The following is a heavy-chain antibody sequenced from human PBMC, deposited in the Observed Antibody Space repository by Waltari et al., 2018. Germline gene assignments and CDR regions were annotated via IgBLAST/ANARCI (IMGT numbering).Heavy chain of an antibody. Sequence: EVQLVQSVGGLVQPGGSLRLSCAASGFTVSSTYMSWVRQAPGKGLEWISVIFGGGTTYYADSVKGRFTISTHNYKNTLFLQMNSLRPEDTAVYYCAKSITMVRGVFYYFDYWGQGTLVTVSS. CDR3: AKSITMVRGVFYYFDY. D-gene: IGHD3-10*01. CDR2: IFGGGTT. CDR1: GFTVSSTY. J-gene: IGHJ4*02. V-gene: IGHV3-53*04.